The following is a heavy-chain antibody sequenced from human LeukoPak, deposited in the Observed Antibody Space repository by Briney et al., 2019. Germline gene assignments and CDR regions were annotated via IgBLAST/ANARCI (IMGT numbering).Heavy chain of an antibody. V-gene: IGHV4-39*01. J-gene: IGHJ4*02. CDR1: GASISSRSYY. CDR2: IYYSGST. CDR3: ARSGPYGDYVNFDY. Sequence: SETLSLTCTVSGASISSRSYYWGWIRQPPGKGLEWIGNIYYSGSTYYNPSLKSRVTISVNTSKNQFSLKLNSVTAADTAVYYCARSGPYGDYVNFDYWGQGTLVTVSS. D-gene: IGHD4-17*01.